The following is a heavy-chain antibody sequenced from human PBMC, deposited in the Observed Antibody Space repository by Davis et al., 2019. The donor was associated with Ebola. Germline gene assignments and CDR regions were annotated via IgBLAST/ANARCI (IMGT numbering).Heavy chain of an antibody. CDR2: ISYDGSNN. D-gene: IGHD3-3*01. CDR3: ARDPTRTYYDFWSGSSDYYYGMDV. J-gene: IGHJ6*02. CDR1: GFTFSRYA. V-gene: IGHV3-30-3*01. Sequence: PGGSLRLSCAASGFTFSRYAMHWVLQAPGKGLEWVAVISYDGSNNYYADSVKGRFTISRDNSKNTLYLQMNSLRAEDTAVYYCARDPTRTYYDFWSGSSDYYYGMDVWGQGTTVTVSS.